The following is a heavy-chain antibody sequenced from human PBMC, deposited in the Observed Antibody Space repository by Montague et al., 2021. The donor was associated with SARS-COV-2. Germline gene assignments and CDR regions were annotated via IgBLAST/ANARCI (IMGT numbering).Heavy chain of an antibody. CDR2: VNHSGST. J-gene: IGHJ3*02. D-gene: IGHD3-10*01. CDR1: GGSFSGYY. V-gene: IGHV4-34*01. CDR3: SIPMVRGFSRAFDI. Sequence: SETLSLTCAVYGGSFSGYYWSWIRQPPGKGLEWMGEVNHSGSTNYNPSLKSRVTISVYTSKNQFSLKLSSVTAADTAVYYCSIPMVRGFSRAFDIWGQGTMVTVSS.